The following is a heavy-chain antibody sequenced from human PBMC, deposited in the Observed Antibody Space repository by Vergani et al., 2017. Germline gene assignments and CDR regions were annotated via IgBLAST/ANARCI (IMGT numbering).Heavy chain of an antibody. V-gene: IGHV4-59*01. CDR3: AKGGLGHGGYFDL. J-gene: IGHJ2*01. Sequence: QVQLQASGPGLLKPSETLSLTCTVSVGSISTFFWSWIRQPPGEGLEWIGYIYYTGSTNYNPSLMSRITISLDTSNNQFSLKLSSVTAADTAVYYCAKGGLGHGGYFDLWGRGTLVTVSS. D-gene: IGHD3-16*01. CDR2: IYYTGST. CDR1: VGSISTFF.